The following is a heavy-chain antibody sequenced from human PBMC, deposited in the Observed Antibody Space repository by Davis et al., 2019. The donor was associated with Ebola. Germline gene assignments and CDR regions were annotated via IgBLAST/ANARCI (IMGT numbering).Heavy chain of an antibody. CDR2: IIPIFGTA. D-gene: IGHD3-10*01. V-gene: IGHV1-69*13. J-gene: IGHJ6*02. CDR3: ARGRYGSGWDGMDV. CDR1: GGTFSSYA. Sequence: SVKVSCKASGGTFSSYAISWVRQAPGQGLEWMGGIIPIFGTANYAQKFQGRVAITADESTSTAYMELSSLRSEDTAVYYCARGRYGSGWDGMDVWGQGTTVTVSS.